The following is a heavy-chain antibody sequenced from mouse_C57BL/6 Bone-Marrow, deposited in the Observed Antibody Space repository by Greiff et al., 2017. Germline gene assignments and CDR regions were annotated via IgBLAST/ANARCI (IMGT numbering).Heavy chain of an antibody. Sequence: QVTLKESGPGLLQPSQPLSLTCYFSGFSLSTFGMGVGWIRQPSGKGLEWLAHIWWDDDKYYNPALKSRLSISKDTSQNQVFLKIANVDTADTATYYCARIGERRRDAMDYWGQGTSVTVSS. J-gene: IGHJ4*01. CDR3: ARIGERRRDAMDY. CDR1: GFSLSTFGMG. CDR2: IWWDDDK. D-gene: IGHD2-12*01. V-gene: IGHV8-8*01.